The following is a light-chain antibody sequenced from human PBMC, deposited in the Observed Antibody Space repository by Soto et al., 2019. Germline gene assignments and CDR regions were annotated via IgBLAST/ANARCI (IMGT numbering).Light chain of an antibody. J-gene: IGKJ5*01. V-gene: IGKV1-5*03. Sequence: DIQMTQSPSTLSGSLGDRVTITCLASQTISSWFAWYQQKPGKAPKLLIYKASTVKSGVPSRFSGSGSGTEFTLTISSLQPEDFATYYCLRDYTYPYTFGQGTRLEIK. CDR1: QTISSW. CDR2: KAS. CDR3: LRDYTYPYT.